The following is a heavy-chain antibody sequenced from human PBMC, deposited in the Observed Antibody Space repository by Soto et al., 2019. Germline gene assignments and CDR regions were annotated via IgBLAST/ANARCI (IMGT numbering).Heavy chain of an antibody. CDR3: ARKGNLRTYYFDY. CDR1: GYTFTSYA. CDR2: INAGNGNT. V-gene: IGHV1-3*01. D-gene: IGHD3-10*01. J-gene: IGHJ4*02. Sequence: ASVKVSCKASGYTFTSYAMHWVRQAPGQRLEWMGWINAGNGNTKYSQKFQGRVTITRDTSASTVYMELSSLRSEDTAVYYCARKGNLRTYYFDYWGQGTLVTVSS.